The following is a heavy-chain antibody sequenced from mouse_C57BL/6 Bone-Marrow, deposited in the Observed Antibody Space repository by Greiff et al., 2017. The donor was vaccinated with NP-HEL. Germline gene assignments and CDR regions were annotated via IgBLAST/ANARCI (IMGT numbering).Heavy chain of an antibody. D-gene: IGHD1-1*01. CDR1: GYTFTDYY. CDR3: ARWVVATDWYFDV. V-gene: IGHV1-76*01. CDR2: IYPGSGNT. Sequence: VQLQQSGAELVRPGASVKLSCKASGYTFTDYYINWVKQRPGQGLEWIARIYPGSGNTYYNEKFKGKATLTADKSSSTAYMQLSSLTSEDSAVYFCARWVVATDWYFDVWGTGTTVTVSS. J-gene: IGHJ1*03.